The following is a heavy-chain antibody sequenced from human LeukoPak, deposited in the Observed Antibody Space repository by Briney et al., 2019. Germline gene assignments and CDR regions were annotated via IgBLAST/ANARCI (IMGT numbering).Heavy chain of an antibody. Sequence: GASVKVSCKASGYTFTGYYMHWVRQAPGQGLEWMGWINPNSGGTNYAQKFQGRVTMTRDTSISTAYMELRSLRSDDTAVYYCARGYGRLGYCSGGSCRNWFDPWGQGTLVTVSS. J-gene: IGHJ5*02. CDR2: INPNSGGT. D-gene: IGHD2-15*01. CDR3: ARGYGRLGYCSGGSCRNWFDP. CDR1: GYTFTGYY. V-gene: IGHV1-2*02.